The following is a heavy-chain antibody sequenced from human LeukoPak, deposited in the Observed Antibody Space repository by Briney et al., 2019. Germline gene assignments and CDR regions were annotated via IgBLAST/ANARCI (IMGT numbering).Heavy chain of an antibody. CDR3: ARGALHAGSYYDP. D-gene: IGHD1-26*01. Sequence: ASVKVSCKASGYPFNAYFIHWVRQAPGQGLEWMGWINPNTGDTKFAQKFQGSVTMTRDTSINTAYMELSRLRSDDTAVYYCARGALHAGSYYDPWGQGTLVTVSS. CDR1: GYPFNAYF. CDR2: INPNTGDT. V-gene: IGHV1-2*04. J-gene: IGHJ5*02.